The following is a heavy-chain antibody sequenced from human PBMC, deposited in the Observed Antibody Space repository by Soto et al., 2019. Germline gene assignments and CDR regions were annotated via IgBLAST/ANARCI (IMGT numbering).Heavy chain of an antibody. CDR1: GGTFSTYA. CDR2: IITMFGTA. J-gene: IGHJ4*02. Sequence: QVQLVQSGAEVKKPESSVKVSCKAPGGTFSTYAISWVRQAPGQGLEWMGGIITMFGTANYAQRFQDRVTITADESTNTDYMDLSSLRSEDTAVYFCASGIQLWLRRINNGYSGWGQGTLVTVSS. V-gene: IGHV1-69*12. CDR3: ASGIQLWLRRINNGYSG. D-gene: IGHD5-12*01.